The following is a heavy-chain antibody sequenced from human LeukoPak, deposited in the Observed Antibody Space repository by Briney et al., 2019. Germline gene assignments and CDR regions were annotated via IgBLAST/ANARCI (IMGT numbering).Heavy chain of an antibody. CDR3: ARALGSGWVYFL. CDR2: INSDGSST. V-gene: IGHV3-74*01. J-gene: IGHJ4*02. CDR1: GFTFSSYE. Sequence: WGSLRLSCAASGFTFSSYEMNWVRQAPGKGLVWVSCINSDGSSTSYADSVKGRFTISRDNAKNTLYLQMNSLRVEDTAVYYCARALGSGWVYFLGGQGTLVTVSS. D-gene: IGHD3-10*01.